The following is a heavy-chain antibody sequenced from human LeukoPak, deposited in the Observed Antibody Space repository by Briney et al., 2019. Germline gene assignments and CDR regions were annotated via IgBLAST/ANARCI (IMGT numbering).Heavy chain of an antibody. CDR3: ARLGILTGYSDDY. J-gene: IGHJ4*02. Sequence: GESLKISCKRSGYSFTSYWIGWVRQMPGKGLEWMGIIYPGDSDTRYSPSFQGQVTISADKSTSTACLQWSSLKASDTAMYYCARLGILTGYSDDYWGQGTLVTVSS. V-gene: IGHV5-51*01. D-gene: IGHD3-9*01. CDR1: GYSFTSYW. CDR2: IYPGDSDT.